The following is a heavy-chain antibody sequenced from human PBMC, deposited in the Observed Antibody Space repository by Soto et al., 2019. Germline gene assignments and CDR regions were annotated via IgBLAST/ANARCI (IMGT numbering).Heavy chain of an antibody. D-gene: IGHD3-16*01. V-gene: IGHV1-69*01. CDR3: ARGGGPYVWFNEF. CDR2: IIPVFGTT. J-gene: IGHJ4*02. CDR1: GGLFSSFA. Sequence: QEQLVQSGPEVKKPGSSVKVSCKDSGGLFSSFAISWVRQAPGQGLEWLGGIIPVFGTTNYAEEFQARVTITADASTNTAYMELSSLTSGDTAMYYCARGGGPYVWFNEFWGQGTLVTVSS.